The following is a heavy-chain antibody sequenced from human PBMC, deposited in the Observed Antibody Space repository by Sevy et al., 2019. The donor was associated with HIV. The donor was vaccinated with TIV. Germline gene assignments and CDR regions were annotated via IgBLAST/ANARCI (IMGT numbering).Heavy chain of an antibody. Sequence: GGSLRLSCAASGFTFNKYAMNWVRQAPGKGLEWVSYIGGSGHYIYYADSVKGRFTISRDNARNSLYLQMNNLRGEDTAFYYCVRDCGKGYAMDVWGQRATVTVSS. CDR2: IGGSGHYI. CDR3: VRDCGKGYAMDV. D-gene: IGHD2-8*01. J-gene: IGHJ6*02. V-gene: IGHV3-21*05. CDR1: GFTFNKYA.